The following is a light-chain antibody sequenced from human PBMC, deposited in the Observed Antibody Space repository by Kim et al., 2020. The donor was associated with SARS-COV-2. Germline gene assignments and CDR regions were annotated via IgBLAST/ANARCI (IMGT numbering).Light chain of an antibody. V-gene: IGKV3-15*01. CDR1: QSVSSN. J-gene: IGKJ4*01. Sequence: EIVMTQSPATLSVSPGERATLSCRASQSVSSNLAWYQQKPGQAPRLLIYGASTRATGIPGRFSGSGSGTEFTHTISSLQSEDFAVYYCQQYSHWPLTFGGGTKVDIK. CDR2: GAS. CDR3: QQYSHWPLT.